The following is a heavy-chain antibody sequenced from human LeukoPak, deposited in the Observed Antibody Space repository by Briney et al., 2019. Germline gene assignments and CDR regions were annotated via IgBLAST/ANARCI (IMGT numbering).Heavy chain of an antibody. V-gene: IGHV4-59*01. J-gene: IGHJ4*02. CDR2: IYYSGST. CDR1: GGSISGYY. D-gene: IGHD3-9*01. Sequence: SETLSLTCTVSGGSISGYYWSWIRQPPGKALEWIGYIYYSGSTNYNPSLKSRVTISVDTSKNQFSLKLSSVTAADTAVYYCARATNYAILTGYNYFDYWGQGTLVTVSS. CDR3: ARATNYAILTGYNYFDY.